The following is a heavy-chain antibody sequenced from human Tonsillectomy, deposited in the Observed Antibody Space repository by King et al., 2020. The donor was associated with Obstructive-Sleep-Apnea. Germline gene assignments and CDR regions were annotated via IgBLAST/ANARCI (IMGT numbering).Heavy chain of an antibody. J-gene: IGHJ4*02. CDR1: GYTFTNYY. CDR2: INPTGGST. Sequence: VQLVESGAEVKNPGASVKVSCKASGYTFTNYYIHWVRQAPGQGLEWMGIINPTGGSTTYAQKFQGRVTVTRDTSTSTVYMELSSLRSEDTAMYYCARVLKYWGQGTLVTVSS. D-gene: IGHD2/OR15-2a*01. V-gene: IGHV1-46*01. CDR3: ARVLKY.